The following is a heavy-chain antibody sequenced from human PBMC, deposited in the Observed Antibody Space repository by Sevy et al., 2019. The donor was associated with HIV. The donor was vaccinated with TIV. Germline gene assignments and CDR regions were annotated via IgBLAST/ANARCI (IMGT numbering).Heavy chain of an antibody. D-gene: IGHD3-22*01. Sequence: SETLSLTCTVSDGSVSGYFWSWIRHPPGRGLEWIGNIHHGGTTKYNPSLKSRLTISIDTSKNQFSLILTSATAADTAVYYCTRFDSSGHSDYWGQGTPVTVSS. J-gene: IGHJ4*02. CDR2: IHHGGTT. V-gene: IGHV4-59*02. CDR1: DGSVSGYF. CDR3: TRFDSSGHSDY.